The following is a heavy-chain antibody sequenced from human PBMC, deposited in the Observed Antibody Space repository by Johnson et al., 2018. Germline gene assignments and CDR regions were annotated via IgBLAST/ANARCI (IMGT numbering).Heavy chain of an antibody. CDR3: ARGDSIGYYDAFEI. Sequence: QVQLVQSGGGVVQPGRSLRLSCAASGFTFSSYAMHWVRQAPGKGLEWVAVISYDGSNKYYADSVKGRFTISRDNSKNTLYLQMNSLRAEDTAVYYCARGDSIGYYDAFEIWGQGTMVTVSS. CDR1: GFTFSSYA. J-gene: IGHJ3*02. CDR2: ISYDGSNK. D-gene: IGHD3-22*01. V-gene: IGHV3-30-3*01.